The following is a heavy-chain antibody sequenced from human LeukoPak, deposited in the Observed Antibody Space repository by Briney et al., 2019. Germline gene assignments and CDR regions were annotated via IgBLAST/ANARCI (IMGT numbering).Heavy chain of an antibody. J-gene: IGHJ4*02. CDR3: ARDSVRYFALDY. D-gene: IGHD3-9*01. Sequence: PGGSLRLSCAASGFTFSSYAMSWVRQAPGKGLEWVSVIYSGGSTYYADSVKGRFTISRDNSKNTLYLQMNSLRAEDTAVYYCARDSVRYFALDYWGQGTLVTVSS. V-gene: IGHV3-66*01. CDR1: GFTFSSYA. CDR2: IYSGGST.